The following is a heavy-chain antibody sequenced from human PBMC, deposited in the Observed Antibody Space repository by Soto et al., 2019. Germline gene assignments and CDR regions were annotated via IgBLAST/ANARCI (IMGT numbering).Heavy chain of an antibody. V-gene: IGHV4-31*03. CDR3: ARLSLTKYGARWFDP. Sequence: QVQLQESGPGLVKPSQTLSLTCTVSGASISSGGYYWSWIRQHPGKGLEWIGYIYYNGNTYYNPSLKSRVTISLDTSDNQFSLRLSSVTAADTAVYFCARLSLTKYGARWFDPWGQGTLVNVSS. CDR1: GASISSGGYY. J-gene: IGHJ5*02. CDR2: IYYNGNT. D-gene: IGHD4-17*01.